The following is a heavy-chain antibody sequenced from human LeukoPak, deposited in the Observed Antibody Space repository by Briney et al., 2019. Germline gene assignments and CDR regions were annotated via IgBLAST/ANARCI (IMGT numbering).Heavy chain of an antibody. CDR2: IGGSGATT. CDR3: ANLPVDL. CDR1: GFTFSSLA. J-gene: IGHJ5*02. V-gene: IGHV3-23*01. Sequence: HAGGSLRLSREASGFTFSSLALSWVRQAPGKGLEWVSSIGGSGATTYYADSVKGRFTISRDNSKNTLYLQMSSLRAEDTAVYYRANLPVDLWGQGTLVSVSS.